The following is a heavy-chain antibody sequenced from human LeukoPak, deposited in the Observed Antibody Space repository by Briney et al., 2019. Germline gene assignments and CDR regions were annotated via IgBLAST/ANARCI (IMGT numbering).Heavy chain of an antibody. D-gene: IGHD3-10*01. Sequence: GGPLRLSCAASGFTFSSYAMSWVRRAPGKGLEWVSAISGSGGSTYYADSVKGRFTISRDNSKNTLYLQMNSLRAEDTAVYYCANIYYGSGSYRSGFDYWGQGTLVTVSS. CDR3: ANIYYGSGSYRSGFDY. V-gene: IGHV3-23*01. J-gene: IGHJ4*02. CDR1: GFTFSSYA. CDR2: ISGSGGST.